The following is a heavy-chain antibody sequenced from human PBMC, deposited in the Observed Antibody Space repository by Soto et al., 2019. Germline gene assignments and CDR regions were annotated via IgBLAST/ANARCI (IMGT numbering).Heavy chain of an antibody. CDR3: ARGGYCSDGVCYGWLDQ. V-gene: IGHV1-8*01. Sequence: QVQLAQSGAEVRQPGASVKVSCKTSGYTFSSYDINWVRQAAGQGLEWMGWMNPSDGKTGYAQKFQGRITMTRGTSISTAYMELTRLTSEDTAVYYCARGGYCSDGVCYGWLDQWGQGTLVTVSS. J-gene: IGHJ4*02. D-gene: IGHD2-8*01. CDR2: MNPSDGKT. CDR1: GYTFSSYD.